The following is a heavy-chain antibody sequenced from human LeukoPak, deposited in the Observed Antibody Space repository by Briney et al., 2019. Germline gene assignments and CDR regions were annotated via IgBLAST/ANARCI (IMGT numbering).Heavy chain of an antibody. V-gene: IGHV4-34*01. CDR1: GGSFSGYY. Sequence: PSETLSLTCAVYGGSFSGYYWSWIRQPPGKGLEWIGEINHSGSTNYNPSLKSRVTISVDTSKNQFSLKLSSVTAADMAVYYCARSGWNDVLGYFDYWGQGTLVTVSS. J-gene: IGHJ4*02. D-gene: IGHD1-1*01. CDR3: ARSGWNDVLGYFDY. CDR2: INHSGST.